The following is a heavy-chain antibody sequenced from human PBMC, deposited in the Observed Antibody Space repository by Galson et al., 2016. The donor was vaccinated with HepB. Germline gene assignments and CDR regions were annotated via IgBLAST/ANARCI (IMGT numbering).Heavy chain of an antibody. CDR1: GFTFSGCT. CDR2: VTSDGTLV. V-gene: IGHV3-21*06. Sequence: SLRLSCAGSGFTFSGCTMNWVRQAPGKGLEWVSCVTSDGTLVIYAASVRGRFTISRDNTKNSLFLQIDSLRPEDTAVYYCARGIWAFSGVDSWRQGSLVTASS. J-gene: IGHJ5*01. D-gene: IGHD1-26*01. CDR3: ARGIWAFSGVDS.